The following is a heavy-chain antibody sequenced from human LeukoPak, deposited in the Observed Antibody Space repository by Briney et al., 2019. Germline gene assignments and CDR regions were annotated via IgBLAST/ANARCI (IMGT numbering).Heavy chain of an antibody. J-gene: IGHJ6*03. CDR1: GFSFSSSA. Sequence: GGSLRLSCAASGFSFSSSAMSWVRQAPGKGLEWVAIISYDGSNEYYADSVKGRFTISRDNSKNTLYLQMNSLRAEDTAVYYCARVFDSGSQAYFYYMDVWGKGTTVTISS. CDR3: ARVFDSGSQAYFYYMDV. V-gene: IGHV3-30*14. D-gene: IGHD3-10*01. CDR2: ISYDGSNE.